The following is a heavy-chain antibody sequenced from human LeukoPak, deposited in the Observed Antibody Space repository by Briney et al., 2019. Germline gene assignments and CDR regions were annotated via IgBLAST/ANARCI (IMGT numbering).Heavy chain of an antibody. Sequence: SETLSLTCTVSGDSITSYFWSWIRQPPGKGLEWVGYIFYSGITNYNPSLKSRVTISVDTSKNQFSLKLSSVTAADTAVFYCARGAVSFDYWGQGTLVTVSS. CDR3: ARGAVSFDY. V-gene: IGHV4-59*01. J-gene: IGHJ4*02. CDR2: IFYSGIT. D-gene: IGHD6-19*01. CDR1: GDSITSYF.